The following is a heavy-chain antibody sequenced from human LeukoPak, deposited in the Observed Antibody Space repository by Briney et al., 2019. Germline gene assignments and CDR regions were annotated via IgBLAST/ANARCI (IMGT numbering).Heavy chain of an antibody. V-gene: IGHV3-30*18. Sequence: GGSLRLSCAASGFTFSSYGMHWVRQAPGKGLEWVAVISYDGSNKYYADSVKGRFTISRDNSKNTLYLQMNSLRAEDTAVYYCAKVLEQWLYDYWGQGTLVTVSS. CDR1: GFTFSSYG. J-gene: IGHJ4*02. D-gene: IGHD6-19*01. CDR2: ISYDGSNK. CDR3: AKVLEQWLYDY.